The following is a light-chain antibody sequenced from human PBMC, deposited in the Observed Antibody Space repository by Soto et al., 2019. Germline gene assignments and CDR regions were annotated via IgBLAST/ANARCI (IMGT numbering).Light chain of an antibody. Sequence: EIVMTQSPATLSVSPGERATLSCRASQSVSSNLAWYQQKPGQAPRLLIYGASTRATGIPARFSGSGSGTEFTLTISSXQSEXXXXYXXXXXNNWPPYTFGQGTKLEIK. CDR1: QSVSSN. CDR2: GAS. J-gene: IGKJ2*01. CDR3: XXXNNWPPYT. V-gene: IGKV3-15*01.